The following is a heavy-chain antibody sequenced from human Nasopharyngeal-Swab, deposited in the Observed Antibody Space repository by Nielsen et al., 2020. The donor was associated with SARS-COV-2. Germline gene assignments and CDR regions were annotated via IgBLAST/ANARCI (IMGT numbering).Heavy chain of an antibody. V-gene: IGHV1-46*01. Sequence: ASVKVSCKASGYTFTSYYMHWVRQAPGQGLEWMGIINPSGGSTSCAQKFQGRVTMTRDTSTSTVYMELSSLRSEDTAVYYCATESPIVGATGGFDYWGQGTLVTVSS. CDR1: GYTFTSYY. CDR2: INPSGGST. CDR3: ATESPIVGATGGFDY. D-gene: IGHD1-26*01. J-gene: IGHJ4*02.